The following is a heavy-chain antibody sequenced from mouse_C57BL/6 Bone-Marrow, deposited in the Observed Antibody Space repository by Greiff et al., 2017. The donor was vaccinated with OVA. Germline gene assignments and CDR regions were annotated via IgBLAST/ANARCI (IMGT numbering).Heavy chain of an antibody. CDR1: GFSLTSYG. Sequence: VQGVESGPGLVAPSQSLSITCTVSGFSLTSYGVDWVRQPPGKGLEWLGVIWGGGSTNYNSALMSRLSISKDNSKSQVFLKMNSLQTDDTAMYYCAKHVITTVVEGDYAMDYWGQGTSVTVSS. V-gene: IGHV2-9*01. J-gene: IGHJ4*01. D-gene: IGHD1-1*01. CDR3: AKHVITTVVEGDYAMDY. CDR2: IWGGGST.